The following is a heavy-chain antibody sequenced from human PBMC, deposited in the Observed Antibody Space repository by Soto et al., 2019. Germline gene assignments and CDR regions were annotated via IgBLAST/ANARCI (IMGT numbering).Heavy chain of an antibody. D-gene: IGHD1-26*01. CDR1: GGSIRGYY. J-gene: IGHJ5*02. Sequence: QVQLQESGPGLVKPSETLSLTCTVSGGSIRGYYWSWIRQSPGKGLEWVGHIYYTGSTNYTPSLKSRLTISVDTSKNQFYLKLSSVTAADTAMYYCAMTNTTLYNWFDPWGQGTQVTVSS. CDR3: AMTNTTLYNWFDP. CDR2: IYYTGST. V-gene: IGHV4-59*08.